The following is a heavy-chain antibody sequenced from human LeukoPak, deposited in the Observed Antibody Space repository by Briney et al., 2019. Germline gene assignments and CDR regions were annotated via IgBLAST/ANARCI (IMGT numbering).Heavy chain of an antibody. V-gene: IGHV3-30*18. Sequence: TGGSLRLSCAASGFTFSSYGMHWVRQAPGKGLEWVAVISYDGSNKYYADSVKGRFTISRDNSKNTLYLQMNSLRAEDTAVYYCAKEAMLRGRTCYYYYGMDVWGQGTTVTVSS. D-gene: IGHD2-8*01. J-gene: IGHJ6*02. CDR3: AKEAMLRGRTCYYYYGMDV. CDR1: GFTFSSYG. CDR2: ISYDGSNK.